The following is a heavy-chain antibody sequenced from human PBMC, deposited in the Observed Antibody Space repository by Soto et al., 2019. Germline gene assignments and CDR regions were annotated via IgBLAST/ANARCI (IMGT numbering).Heavy chain of an antibody. Sequence: ASVKVSCKASGYTFSAYTMNWVRQAPGQSLEWMGWINAGSGTTKYSQNFQGRVSITRDTSASTVYMELTGLTSEDTAVYYCARDTETLGPRANDALDIWGQGTMVTVSS. CDR1: GYTFSAYT. D-gene: IGHD3-3*02. J-gene: IGHJ3*02. CDR2: INAGSGTT. V-gene: IGHV1-3*01. CDR3: ARDTETLGPRANDALDI.